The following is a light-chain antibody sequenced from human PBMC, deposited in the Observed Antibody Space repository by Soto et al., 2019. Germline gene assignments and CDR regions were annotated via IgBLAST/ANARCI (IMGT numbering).Light chain of an antibody. Sequence: EIVMTQSPATLSVSPGERATLSCRASQIVSGNLAWYQQKPGQAPRLLIYGASTRATGIPPRFSGSGYGTEFPLNNTRLQSEDFAVYYCQQYKDWPPLTFGGGPKVEIK. CDR1: QIVSGN. CDR3: QQYKDWPPLT. V-gene: IGKV3-15*01. CDR2: GAS. J-gene: IGKJ4*01.